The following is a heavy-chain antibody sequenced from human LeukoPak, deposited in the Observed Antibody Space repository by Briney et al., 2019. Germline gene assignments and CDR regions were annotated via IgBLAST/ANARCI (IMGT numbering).Heavy chain of an antibody. CDR1: GYSISSGYY. CDR3: ARAPGTTFDY. J-gene: IGHJ4*01. D-gene: IGHD4-17*01. Sequence: SETLSLTCTVSGYSISSGYYWGWVRQPPGKGLEWIGSIYHSGSTYYNPSLKSRVTISVDTSKNQFSLKLSSVTAADTAVYYCARAPGTTFDYWGHGNMVTVSS. CDR2: IYHSGST. V-gene: IGHV4-38-2*02.